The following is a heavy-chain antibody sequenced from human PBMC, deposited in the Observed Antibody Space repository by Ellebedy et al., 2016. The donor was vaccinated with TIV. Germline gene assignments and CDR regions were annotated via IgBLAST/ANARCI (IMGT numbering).Heavy chain of an antibody. J-gene: IGHJ4*02. V-gene: IGHV1-24*01. Sequence: ASVKVSCXVSGYTLTELSMHWVRQAPGKGLEWMGGFDPEDGETIYAQKFQGRVTMTEDTSTDTAYMELSSLRSEDTAVYYCARDLPYSSGWCYFDYWGQGTLVTVSS. D-gene: IGHD6-19*01. CDR1: GYTLTELS. CDR3: ARDLPYSSGWCYFDY. CDR2: FDPEDGET.